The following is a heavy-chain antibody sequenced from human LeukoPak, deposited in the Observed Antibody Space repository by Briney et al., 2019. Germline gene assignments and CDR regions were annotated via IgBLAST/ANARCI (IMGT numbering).Heavy chain of an antibody. J-gene: IGHJ4*02. D-gene: IGHD4-23*01. V-gene: IGHV3-23*01. CDR2: ISGSGVTT. Sequence: QTGGSLRLSCAASGSSISKYAMYWVRQAPGKGLEWVAVISGSGVTTHYAESVKGRFTISRDNSKNTLYLQMNSLRAEDTAVYYCARDPWTMTTVVIALYWGQGTLVTVSS. CDR1: GSSISKYA. CDR3: ARDPWTMTTVVIALY.